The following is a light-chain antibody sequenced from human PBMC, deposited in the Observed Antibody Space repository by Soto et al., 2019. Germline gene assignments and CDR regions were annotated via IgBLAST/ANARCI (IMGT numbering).Light chain of an antibody. V-gene: IGKV1-5*03. CDR3: QQYKSYSWT. Sequence: IQLTQSPSTLSASVGDRVTITCRASRDIITWLAWYQQKPGKAPKLLISKASTLEGGVPSRFSGSGSGTEFTLTISGLQPDDFATYYCQQYKSYSWTFGQGTKVEI. CDR1: RDIITW. CDR2: KAS. J-gene: IGKJ1*01.